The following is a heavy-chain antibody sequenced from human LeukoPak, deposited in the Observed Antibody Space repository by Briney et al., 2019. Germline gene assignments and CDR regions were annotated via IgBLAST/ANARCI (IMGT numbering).Heavy chain of an antibody. V-gene: IGHV3-30*02. CDR1: GFTFSSYS. D-gene: IGHD4-23*01. CDR2: VRYDGSNK. CDR3: ARDFRATVVTAGPDY. Sequence: GGSLRLSCAASGFTFSSYSMHWVRQAPGKGLEWVAFVRYDGSNKYYADYVKGRFTISRDNSNNALYLQMNSLRGEDTAIYYCARDFRATVVTAGPDYWGQGTLVTVSS. J-gene: IGHJ4*02.